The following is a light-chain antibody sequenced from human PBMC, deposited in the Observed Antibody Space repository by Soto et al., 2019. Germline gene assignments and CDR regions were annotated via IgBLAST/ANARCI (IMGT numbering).Light chain of an antibody. Sequence: EIVMTQSPATLSVSPGERATLSCRASQSVSSNLAWYQQKPGQAPRLLIYGASTRATDVPARFSGGGSGTEFTLTISSLHSEDVAIYYCQQYNDWPPITFGPGTKVDIK. CDR1: QSVSSN. CDR3: QQYNDWPPIT. V-gene: IGKV3-15*01. CDR2: GAS. J-gene: IGKJ3*01.